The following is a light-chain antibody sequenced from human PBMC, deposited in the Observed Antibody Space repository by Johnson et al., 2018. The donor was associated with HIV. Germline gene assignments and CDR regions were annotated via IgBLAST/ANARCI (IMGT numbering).Light chain of an antibody. V-gene: IGLV1-51*01. CDR3: GTWNSSLSAYV. J-gene: IGLJ1*01. CDR1: SSNIGNNY. Sequence: QSVLTQPPSVSAAPGQKVTISCSGSSSNIGNNYVSWYQQLPGTAPKLLIYDNNKRPSGIPARFSGSKSVTSATLGITGLQTGDEADYYCGTWNSSLSAYVFGAGTKVTVL. CDR2: DNN.